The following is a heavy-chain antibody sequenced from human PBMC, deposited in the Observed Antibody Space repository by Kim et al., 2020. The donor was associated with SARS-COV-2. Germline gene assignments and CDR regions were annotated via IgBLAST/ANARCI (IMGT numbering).Heavy chain of an antibody. CDR1: GGSINSYY. CDR3: ARGGWSLDS. CDR2: IYYTGSN. J-gene: IGHJ4*02. V-gene: IGHV4-59*01. Sequence: SETLSLTCTVSGGSINSYYWRWIRQPPEKGLEWIGYIYYTGSNNYNPSLSSRVTLSVDASKNQFSLKLTSVTAADTAVYYCARGGWSLDSWGQGTLVTVSS. D-gene: IGHD1-26*01.